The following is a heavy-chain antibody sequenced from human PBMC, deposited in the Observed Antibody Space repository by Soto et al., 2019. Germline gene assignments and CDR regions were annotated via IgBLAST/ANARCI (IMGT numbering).Heavy chain of an antibody. CDR2: IYHSGST. CDR3: ARPGSSWSPGDDY. V-gene: IGHV4-4*02. CDR1: GGSISSSNW. J-gene: IGHJ4*02. Sequence: SLTCAVSGGSISSSNWWNWVRQPPGKGLEWIGEIYHSGSTNYNPSLKSRVTMSVDRSKNQFSLKVNSVTAADTAVYYCARPGSSWSPGDDYWGPGTLVTVSS. D-gene: IGHD6-13*01.